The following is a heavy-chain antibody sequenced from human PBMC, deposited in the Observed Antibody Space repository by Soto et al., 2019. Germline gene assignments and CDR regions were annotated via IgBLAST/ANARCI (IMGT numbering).Heavy chain of an antibody. CDR3: ARDPGGSYFYYYYGMDV. Sequence: PSQTLSLTCAISGDSVSSNSAAWNWIRQSPSRGLEWLGRTYYRSKWYNDYAVSVKSRITINPDTSKNQFSLQLNSVNPEDTAVYYCARDPGGSYFYYYYGMDVWGQGTTVTVSS. CDR2: TYYRSKWYN. CDR1: GDSVSSNSAA. D-gene: IGHD1-26*01. V-gene: IGHV6-1*01. J-gene: IGHJ6*02.